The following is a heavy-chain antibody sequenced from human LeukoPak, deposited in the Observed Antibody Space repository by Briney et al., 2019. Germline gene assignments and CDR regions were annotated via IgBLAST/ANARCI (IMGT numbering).Heavy chain of an antibody. CDR3: ARGQPYGDYNYFDP. Sequence: GASVKVSCKASGYTFTSYGISWVRQAPGQGLVWMGRINPSTGGTNSAQKFQGRVTMTRDTSISTAYMELSRLTSDDTAIYYCARGQPYGDYNYFDPWGQGTLVTVSS. D-gene: IGHD4-17*01. CDR1: GYTFTSYG. V-gene: IGHV1-2*06. J-gene: IGHJ5*02. CDR2: INPSTGGT.